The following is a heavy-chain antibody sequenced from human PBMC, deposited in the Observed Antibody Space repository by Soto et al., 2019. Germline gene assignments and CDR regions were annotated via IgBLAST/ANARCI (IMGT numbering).Heavy chain of an antibody. CDR2: VTGSGSTT. D-gene: IGHD3-10*01. CDR3: AKPPPNYFSARAFDL. Sequence: GGSLRLSCAASGFTFSNYDMSWVRQAPGKGLEWVSTVTGSGSTTYYADSVKGRFTISRDNSKNTVHLQMDSLKAEDTAVYHWAKPPPNYFSARAFDLWGQGTMVTVSS. J-gene: IGHJ3*01. CDR1: GFTFSNYD. V-gene: IGHV3-23*01.